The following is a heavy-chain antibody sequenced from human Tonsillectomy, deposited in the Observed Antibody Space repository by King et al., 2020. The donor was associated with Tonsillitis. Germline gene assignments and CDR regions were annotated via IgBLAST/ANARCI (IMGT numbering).Heavy chain of an antibody. D-gene: IGHD6-19*01. CDR3: ARGRIAVAGTDAFDI. V-gene: IGHV1-2*02. CDR1: GYTFTGYY. CDR2: INPNSDDT. Sequence: QLVQSGAEVKKPGASVKVSCKASGYTFTGYYMHWVRQAPGQGLEWMGWINPNSDDTNYAQKFQGRVTMTRDTSITTAYMELSRLRSDDTAVYYCARGRIAVAGTDAFDIWGQGTMVTVSS. J-gene: IGHJ3*02.